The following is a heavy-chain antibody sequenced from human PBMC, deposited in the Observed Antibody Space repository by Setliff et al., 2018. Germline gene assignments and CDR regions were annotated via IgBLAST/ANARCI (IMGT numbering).Heavy chain of an antibody. CDR2: ISAFNGNT. Sequence: GASVKVSCKASGYTFTSFGISWVRQAPGQGLEWMGWISAFNGNTNYAQKLQGRVTMTRDTSTSTVYMEVSSLRSEDTAVYYCAKGNLGYCSGGICYPFDYWGQGSLVTVSS. CDR1: GYTFTSFG. CDR3: AKGNLGYCSGGICYPFDY. V-gene: IGHV1-18*01. D-gene: IGHD2-15*01. J-gene: IGHJ4*02.